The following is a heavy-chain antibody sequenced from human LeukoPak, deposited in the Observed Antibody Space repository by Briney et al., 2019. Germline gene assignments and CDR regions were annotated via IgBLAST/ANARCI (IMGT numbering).Heavy chain of an antibody. J-gene: IGHJ4*02. CDR2: NHPGDSDT. CDR3: ARRGCSGSGIYYVDL. CDR1: GYSLSTFW. Sequence: LEESPITSCNGSGYSLSTFWIGLVRQMPREGLELMGINHPGDSDTIHSLTCQGKVTISADKSIITAYLQWISVKASDTAVFFCARRGCSGSGIYYVDLGGRGTLVSVSS. D-gene: IGHD3-10*01. V-gene: IGHV5-51*01.